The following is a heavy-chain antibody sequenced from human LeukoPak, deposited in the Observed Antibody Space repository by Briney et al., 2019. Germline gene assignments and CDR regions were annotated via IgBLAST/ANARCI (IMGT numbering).Heavy chain of an antibody. D-gene: IGHD2-21*01. CDR1: GYTFTGYY. J-gene: IGHJ5*02. Sequence: ASVKVSCKASGYTFTGYYMHWVRQAPGQGLEGMGRINPNSGGTNYAQKFQGRVTMTRDTSLSTAYMELSRLRSDDTAVYYCARVVCCGGQRLNWFDPWGQGTLVTVSS. CDR2: INPNSGGT. V-gene: IGHV1-2*06. CDR3: ARVVCCGGQRLNWFDP.